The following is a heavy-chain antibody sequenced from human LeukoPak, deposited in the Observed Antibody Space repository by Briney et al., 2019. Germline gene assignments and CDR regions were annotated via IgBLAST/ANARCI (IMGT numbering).Heavy chain of an antibody. Sequence: SETLSLTCTVSGGSIGDYYWSWIRQPPGQGLEWLGYIHYSGNTYYNPSLKSRLIISIDASKNQFSLNLSSVTAADTAVYYCARGSPPDAFDIWGRGTVVTVSS. CDR3: ARGSPPDAFDI. CDR1: GGSIGDYY. J-gene: IGHJ3*02. CDR2: IHYSGNT. V-gene: IGHV4-30-4*01.